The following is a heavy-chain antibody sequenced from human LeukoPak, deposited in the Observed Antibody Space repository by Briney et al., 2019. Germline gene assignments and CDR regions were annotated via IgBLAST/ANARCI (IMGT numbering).Heavy chain of an antibody. CDR2: IYYSGST. Sequence: PSETLSLTCTVSGGSISSYYWSWIRQPPGKGLEWIGYIYYSGSTSYNPSLKSRVTISVDTSKKQFSLKLSSVTAADTAVYYCASSVEGYYYYYMDVWGRGATVTISS. CDR3: ASSVEGYYYYYMDV. J-gene: IGHJ6*03. D-gene: IGHD3-3*01. CDR1: GGSISSYY. V-gene: IGHV4-59*01.